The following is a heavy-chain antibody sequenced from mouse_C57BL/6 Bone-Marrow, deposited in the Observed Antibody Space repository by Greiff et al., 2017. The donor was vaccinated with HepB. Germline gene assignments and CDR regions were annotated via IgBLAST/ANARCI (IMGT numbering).Heavy chain of an antibody. CDR2: ISNGGGST. CDR1: GFTFSDYY. V-gene: IGHV5-12*01. D-gene: IGHD2-1*01. CDR3: ASLYYGIFAY. Sequence: DVMLVESGGGLVQPGGSLKLSCAASGFTFSDYYMYWVRQTPEKRLEWVAYISNGGGSTYYPDTVKGRFTISRDNAKNTLYLQMSRLKSEDTAMYYCASLYYGIFAYWGQGTLVTVSA. J-gene: IGHJ3*01.